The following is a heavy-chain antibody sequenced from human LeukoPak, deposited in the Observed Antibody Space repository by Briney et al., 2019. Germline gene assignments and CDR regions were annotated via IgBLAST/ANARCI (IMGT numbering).Heavy chain of an antibody. CDR2: ITGSGKNT. CDR3: ARDRDDYGDYVDAFDI. CDR1: GFTFSSYS. J-gene: IGHJ3*02. V-gene: IGHV3-48*01. Sequence: AGSLRLSCAASGFTFSSYSMNWVRQAPGKGPEWVSVITGSGKNTYYADSVKGRFTISRDNAKNSLYLQMNSLRAEDTAVYYCARDRDDYGDYVDAFDIWGQGTMVTVSS. D-gene: IGHD4-17*01.